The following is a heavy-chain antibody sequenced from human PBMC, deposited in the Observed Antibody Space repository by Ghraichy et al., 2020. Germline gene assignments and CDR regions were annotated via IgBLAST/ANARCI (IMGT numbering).Heavy chain of an antibody. CDR3: ARATMQQLGDAFDI. CDR1: GFTFSSYS. Sequence: GESLNISCAASGFTFSSYSMNWVRQAPGKGLEWVSFISSSSSYIYYADSVKGRFTISRDNAKNSLYLQMNSLRAEDTAVYYCARATMQQLGDAFDIWGQGTMVTVSS. V-gene: IGHV3-21*01. CDR2: ISSSSSYI. J-gene: IGHJ3*02. D-gene: IGHD6-13*01.